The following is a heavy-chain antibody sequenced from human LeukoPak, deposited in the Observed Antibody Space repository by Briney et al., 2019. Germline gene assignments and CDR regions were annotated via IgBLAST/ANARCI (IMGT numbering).Heavy chain of an antibody. CDR3: VRVKGTYFDY. V-gene: IGHV3-48*01. Sequence: GGSLRLSCPASGFPLSSYSINWVRQAPGKGLEWVSYISSSSSNIYYLDSVQGRLTVSRDNDKNSLFLQIDSPRAEDTAVYYCVRVKGTYFDYWGQGTLVTVSS. J-gene: IGHJ4*02. D-gene: IGHD1-1*01. CDR2: ISSSSSNI. CDR1: GFPLSSYS.